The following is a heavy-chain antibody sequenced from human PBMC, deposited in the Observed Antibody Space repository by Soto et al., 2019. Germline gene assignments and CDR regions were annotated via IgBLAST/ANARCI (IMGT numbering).Heavy chain of an antibody. CDR3: GKHHVSLTPNSHTDY. J-gene: IGHJ4*02. D-gene: IGHD1-26*01. V-gene: IGHV3-23*01. CDR1: GFTFSSYA. CDR2: ISGSGGST. Sequence: EVQLLESGGGLVQPGGSLRLSCAASGFTFSSYAMSWVRQAPGKGQEWVSAISGSGGSTYYADSVKGRFTISRDNSKNTLYLQMNSLRAEDTAVYYCGKHHVSLTPNSHTDYWGQGTLVTVSS.